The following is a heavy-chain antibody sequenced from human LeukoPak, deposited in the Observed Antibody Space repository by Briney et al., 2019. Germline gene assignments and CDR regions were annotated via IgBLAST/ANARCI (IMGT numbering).Heavy chain of an antibody. CDR3: ATDDPLRWQRAPYYYYYMDV. J-gene: IGHJ6*03. Sequence: ASVKVSCKASGYTFTGYYMHWVRQAPGQGLEWMGWISPNSGGTQYAQKFQGRVTMTEDTSTDTAYMELSSLRSEDTAVYYCATDDPLRWQRAPYYYYYMDVWGKGTTVTVSS. CDR2: ISPNSGGT. V-gene: IGHV1-2*02. CDR1: GYTFTGYY. D-gene: IGHD4-23*01.